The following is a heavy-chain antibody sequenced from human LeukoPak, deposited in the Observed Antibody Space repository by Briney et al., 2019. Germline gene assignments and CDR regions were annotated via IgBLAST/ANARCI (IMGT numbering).Heavy chain of an antibody. J-gene: IGHJ3*02. CDR1: GGSISSGDYY. V-gene: IGHV4-30-4*01. D-gene: IGHD6-13*01. Sequence: SETLSLTCTVSGGSISSGDYYWSWIRQPPGKGLEWIGYIYYSGSTYYNPSLKSRVTISVDTSKNQFSLKLSSVTAADTAVYYCARTYSRSWYGASDAFDIWGQGAMVTVSS. CDR3: ARTYSRSWYGASDAFDI. CDR2: IYYSGST.